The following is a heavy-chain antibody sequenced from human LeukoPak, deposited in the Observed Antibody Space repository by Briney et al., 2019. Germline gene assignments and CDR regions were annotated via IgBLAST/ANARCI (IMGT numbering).Heavy chain of an antibody. CDR1: GFSFSTSW. CDR2: IKKDGSEE. V-gene: IGHV3-7*01. CDR3: ARLSTSVAGGDH. Sequence: GGSLRLSCTASGFSFSTSWMSWVGQTPGKRLEWVANIKKDGSEEYYVDSVKTRFTISRDNAKNSLYLQLNSLIVEDTAVYYCARLSTSVAGGDHWGQGTQVTVSS. D-gene: IGHD6-19*01. J-gene: IGHJ4*02.